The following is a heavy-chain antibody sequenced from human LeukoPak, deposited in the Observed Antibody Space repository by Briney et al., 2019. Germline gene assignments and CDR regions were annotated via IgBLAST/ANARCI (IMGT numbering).Heavy chain of an antibody. CDR2: IRYDGSNK. CDR3: AKDRWDSSSWSGFDY. D-gene: IGHD6-13*01. V-gene: IGHV3-30*02. Sequence: GGSLRLSCAASGFTLSNNGMHWVRQAPGKGLEWVAFIRYDGSNKYYADSVKGRFTVSRDNSENTPYLQLNSLKPDDKAVYYCAKDRWDSSSWSGFDYWGQGTLVTVSS. J-gene: IGHJ4*02. CDR1: GFTLSNNG.